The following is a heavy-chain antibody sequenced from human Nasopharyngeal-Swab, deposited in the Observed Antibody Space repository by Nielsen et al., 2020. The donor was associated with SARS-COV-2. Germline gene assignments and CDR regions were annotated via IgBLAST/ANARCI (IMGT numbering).Heavy chain of an antibody. CDR2: IHTGLNNT. V-gene: IGHV3-23*03. Sequence: GESLKISCAASGFTFSSYAMSWVRQAPGKGLEWVSVIHTGLNNTYYVDSVKGRFTISRDNSKKTLFLQMNSLRVEDTAVYYCAKVRSWRLDAFDFWGQGTLVTVS. J-gene: IGHJ4*02. CDR1: GFTFSSYA. CDR3: AKVRSWRLDAFDF. D-gene: IGHD6-13*01.